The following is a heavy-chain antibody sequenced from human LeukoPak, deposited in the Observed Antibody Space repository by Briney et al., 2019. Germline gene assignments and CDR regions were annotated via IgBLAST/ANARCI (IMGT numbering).Heavy chain of an antibody. D-gene: IGHD4-17*01. CDR2: ISGNAASI. CDR3: ARMTTVTHY. CDR1: GFTFSNYE. Sequence: PGGSLRLSCAASGFTFSNYEMNWVRQAPGKGLEWLSYISGNAASIYYADSVQDRFTISRDNAKNSLYLEMNSLRAEDTAVYYCARMTTVTHYWGQGTLVTVSS. J-gene: IGHJ4*02. V-gene: IGHV3-48*03.